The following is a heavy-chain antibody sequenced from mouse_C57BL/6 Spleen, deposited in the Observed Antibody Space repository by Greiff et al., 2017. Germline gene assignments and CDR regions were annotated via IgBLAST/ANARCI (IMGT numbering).Heavy chain of an antibody. V-gene: IGHV1-61*01. CDR1: GYTFTSYW. D-gene: IGHD1-1*01. CDR3: ARSAHDYGSSYGDY. Sequence: VQLQQPGAELVRPGSSVKLSCQASGYTFTSYWMDWVKQRPGQGLVWIGNIYPSDSETYYNHKFKDKGTLTVNKSSSTAYMQLSSLTYDDATVYYCARSAHDYGSSYGDYWGQGTTLTVSS. CDR2: IYPSDSET. J-gene: IGHJ2*01.